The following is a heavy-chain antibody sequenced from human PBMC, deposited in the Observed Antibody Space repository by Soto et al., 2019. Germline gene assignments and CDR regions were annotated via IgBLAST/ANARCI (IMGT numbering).Heavy chain of an antibody. CDR2: ISDDGRNK. Sequence: QVQMVESGGGVVQPGRYLRLSCAASGFPFSSYGSQWFRQAPGQGLEWVAVISDDGRNKYYADSVKGRFTISRDNSKNTLYLQMNSRSAEDTALYYCAKDRHGYFDYWGQGTLVAVSS. CDR1: GFPFSSYG. J-gene: IGHJ4*02. V-gene: IGHV3-30*18. CDR3: AKDRHGYFDY.